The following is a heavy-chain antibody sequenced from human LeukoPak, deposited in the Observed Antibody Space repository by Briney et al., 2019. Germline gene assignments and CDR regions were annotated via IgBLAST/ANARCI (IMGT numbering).Heavy chain of an antibody. CDR3: ARLPPDGGVVIGRDPYYYGMDV. J-gene: IGHJ6*02. CDR1: GYTFTSYY. CDR2: INPSGGST. D-gene: IGHD3-3*01. Sequence: GASVKVSCKASGYTFTSYYMHWVRQAPGQGLEWMGIINPSGGSTSYAQKFQGRVTMTRDTSTSTAYMELSSLRSEDTAVYYCARLPPDGGVVIGRDPYYYGMDVWGQGTTVTVSS. V-gene: IGHV1-46*01.